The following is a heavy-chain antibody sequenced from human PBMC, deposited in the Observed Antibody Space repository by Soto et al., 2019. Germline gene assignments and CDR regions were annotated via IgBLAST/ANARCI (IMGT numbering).Heavy chain of an antibody. V-gene: IGHV1-69*13. D-gene: IGHD6-13*01. CDR2: IIPIFGTA. CDR1: GGTFSSYA. Sequence: SVKVSCKASGGTFSSYAISWVRQAPGQGLEWMGGIIPIFGTANYAQKFQGRVTITADESTSTAYMELSSLRSEDTAVYYCASRNYSSSWYYYYGMDVWGQGTTVTVSS. CDR3: ASRNYSSSWYYYYGMDV. J-gene: IGHJ6*02.